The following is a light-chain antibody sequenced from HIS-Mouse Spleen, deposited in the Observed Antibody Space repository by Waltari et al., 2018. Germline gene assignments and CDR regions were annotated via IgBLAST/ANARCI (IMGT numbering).Light chain of an antibody. CDR1: SSDVGGYNY. CDR2: DVR. Sequence: QSALTQPRSVSGSPGQSVTISCTGTSSDVGGYNYVSWYQQHPGKAPKLMIYDVRKRPSGVPDRFSGSKSGHTASLTISGLQAEDEADYYCCSYAGSYTVVFGGGTKLTVL. V-gene: IGLV2-11*01. J-gene: IGLJ2*01. CDR3: CSYAGSYTVV.